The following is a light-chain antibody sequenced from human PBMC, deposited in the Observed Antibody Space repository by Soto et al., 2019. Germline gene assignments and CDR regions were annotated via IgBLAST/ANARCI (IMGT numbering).Light chain of an antibody. Sequence: EIVLTQSPATLSLSPGERATLSCRASQSVSSYLAWYQQKPGQAPRLLIYDASNRATGIPARFSGSGSGTDFTLTISSLEPEDFAVYYCKQRRNWPPTLGKGTKVKIK. V-gene: IGKV3-11*01. J-gene: IGKJ1*01. CDR2: DAS. CDR1: QSVSSY. CDR3: KQRRNWPPT.